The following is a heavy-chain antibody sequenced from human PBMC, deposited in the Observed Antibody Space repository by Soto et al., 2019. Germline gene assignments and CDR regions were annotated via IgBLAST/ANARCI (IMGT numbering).Heavy chain of an antibody. CDR3: ARLIGNSWLDS. Sequence: PSETLSLTCTVSGGSISRGGYYWSWIRQNPGKGLEWIGYTYNSVSTYYNPSLKSRITINPDTSNNQLSLQLNSVTPDDTAVYYCARLIGNSWLDSWGQGTLVTVSS. V-gene: IGHV4-31*03. D-gene: IGHD2-8*01. CDR1: GGSISRGGYY. J-gene: IGHJ5*01. CDR2: TYNSVST.